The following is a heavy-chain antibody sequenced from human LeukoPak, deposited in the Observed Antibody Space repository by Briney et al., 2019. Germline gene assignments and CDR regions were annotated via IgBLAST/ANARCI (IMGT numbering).Heavy chain of an antibody. Sequence: LSGGSVTLSCAVSGFTLDMYGMGWVRQAAGKGRGWVSGVALSVRHAVHAESVNGRFTIFRDNAKNCMCLQTNSRRAECTALYYCARLAYCGGNCPPQYYYSYYMDVWGKGTTVTVSS. V-gene: IGHV3-20*04. D-gene: IGHD2-21*02. CDR3: ARLAYCGGNCPPQYYYSYYMDV. J-gene: IGHJ6*03. CDR1: GFTLDMYG. CDR2: VALSVRHA.